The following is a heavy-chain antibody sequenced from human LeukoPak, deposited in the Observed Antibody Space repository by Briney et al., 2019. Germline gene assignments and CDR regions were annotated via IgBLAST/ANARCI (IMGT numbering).Heavy chain of an antibody. D-gene: IGHD6-19*01. CDR3: AKETVAGGYNWFDP. CDR2: IYYSGST. Sequence: SETLSLTCTVSGGSISSYYWSWIRQPPGKGLELIGYIYYSGSTNYNPSLKSRVTISVDTSKNQFSLKLSSVTAADTAVYYCAKETVAGGYNWFDPWGQGTLVTVSS. V-gene: IGHV4-59*01. CDR1: GGSISSYY. J-gene: IGHJ5*02.